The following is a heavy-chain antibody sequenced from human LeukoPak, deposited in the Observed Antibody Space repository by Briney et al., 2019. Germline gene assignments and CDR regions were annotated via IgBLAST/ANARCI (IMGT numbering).Heavy chain of an antibody. V-gene: IGHV1-69*05. J-gene: IGHJ4*02. CDR2: IIPIFGTA. CDR3: ARVYDSSGYYGY. Sequence: EASVKVSCKASGGTFSSYAISWVRQAPGQGLEWMGGIIPIFGTANYAQKFQGRVTITTDESTSTAYMELSSLRSEDTAVYYCARVYDSSGYYGYWGQGILVTVSS. D-gene: IGHD3-22*01. CDR1: GGTFSSYA.